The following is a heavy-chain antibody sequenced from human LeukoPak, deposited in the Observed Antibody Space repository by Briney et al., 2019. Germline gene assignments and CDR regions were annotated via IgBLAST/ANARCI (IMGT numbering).Heavy chain of an antibody. CDR3: AKDMGILRWCLGD. D-gene: IGHD2-21*01. CDR1: GFTFSNYG. J-gene: IGHJ4*02. CDR2: ISNDGSND. Sequence: PGGSLRLSCAASGFTFSNYGMHWVRQAPGKGLEWVALISNDGSNDYYGDSVEGRFTISRDNSKNTLYLQMNSLIPEDTAVYYCAKDMGILRWCLGDWGQGTLVTVSS. V-gene: IGHV3-30*18.